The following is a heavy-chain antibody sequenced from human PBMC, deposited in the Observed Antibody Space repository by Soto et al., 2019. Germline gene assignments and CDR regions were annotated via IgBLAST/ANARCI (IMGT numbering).Heavy chain of an antibody. CDR2: MNPNSGNT. CDR3: ASEKVGANDY. J-gene: IGHJ4*02. V-gene: IGHV1-8*02. Sequence: ASVKVSCKASGNTVPNYAIHWVRQAPGQGLEWMGWMNPNSGNTGYAQKFQGRVTMTRNTSISTAYMELSSLRSEDTAVYYCASEKVGANDYCGQRTLVPVSS. D-gene: IGHD1-26*01. CDR1: GNTVPNYA.